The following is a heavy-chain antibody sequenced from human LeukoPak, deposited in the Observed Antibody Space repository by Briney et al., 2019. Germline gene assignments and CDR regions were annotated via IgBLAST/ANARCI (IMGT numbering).Heavy chain of an antibody. V-gene: IGHV1-18*01. CDR1: GYTFSSYG. CDR3: ARDGFFGSGIVGAFDI. CDR2: ISAYNGNT. D-gene: IGHD3-10*01. J-gene: IGHJ3*02. Sequence: ASVKVSCKASGYTFSSYGISWVRQAPGQGLEWIGWISAYNGNTNYAQKFQGRVTMITDTSTSTAYMELRSLRSDVTAVYYCARDGFFGSGIVGAFDIWGQGTMVTVSS.